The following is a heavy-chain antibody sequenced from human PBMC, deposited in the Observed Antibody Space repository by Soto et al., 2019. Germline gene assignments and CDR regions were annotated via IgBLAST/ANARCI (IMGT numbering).Heavy chain of an antibody. CDR3: ARVYCSSTSCYSNFDY. CDR2: ISAYNGNT. D-gene: IGHD2-2*01. CDR1: GYTFTSYG. Sequence: GASVKVSCKASGYTFTSYGISWVRQAPGQGLEWMGWISAYNGNTNYAQKLQGRVTMTTDTSTSTAYMELRSLRSDDTAVYYCARVYCSSTSCYSNFDYWGQGTLVTVSS. V-gene: IGHV1-18*01. J-gene: IGHJ4*02.